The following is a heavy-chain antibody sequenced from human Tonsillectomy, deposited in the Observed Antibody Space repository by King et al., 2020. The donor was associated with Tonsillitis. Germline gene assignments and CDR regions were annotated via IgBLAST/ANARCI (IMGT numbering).Heavy chain of an antibody. D-gene: IGHD1-1*01. V-gene: IGHV4-34*01. CDR3: ARGSGWDSNVDY. Sequence: VQLQQWGARLLKPSETLSLTCAVYGGSFSGYYWSWIRQPPGKGLEWIGEINHSGSSNYNPSLKSRVTISVDTSKNQFPLKLSSVTAADTAVYYCARGSGWDSNVDYWGQGTLVTVSS. CDR2: INHSGSS. J-gene: IGHJ4*02. CDR1: GGSFSGYY.